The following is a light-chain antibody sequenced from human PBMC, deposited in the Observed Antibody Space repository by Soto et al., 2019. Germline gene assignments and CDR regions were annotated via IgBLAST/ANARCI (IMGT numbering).Light chain of an antibody. CDR1: SSNIGSNT. J-gene: IGLJ2*01. CDR2: TNN. Sequence: QSVVTQPPSASGTPGQRVTISCSGSSSNIGSNTVNWYQQLPGAAPKLLIYTNNQRPSGVPDRFSGSKSGTSASLAISGLQFEDEADYYCAAWDARLDGPVFGGGTKLTVL. CDR3: AAWDARLDGPV. V-gene: IGLV1-44*01.